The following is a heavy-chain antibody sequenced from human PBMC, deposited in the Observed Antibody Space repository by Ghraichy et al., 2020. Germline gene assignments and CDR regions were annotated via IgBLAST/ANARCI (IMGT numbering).Heavy chain of an antibody. J-gene: IGHJ4*02. V-gene: IGHV3-48*03. CDR2: ISSSGSTI. CDR1: GFTFSSYE. Sequence: GGSLRLSCAASGFTFSSYEMNWVRQAPGKGLEWVSYISSSGSTIYYADSVKGRFTISRDNAKNSLYLQMNSLRAEDTAVYYCARGPRFGIFGVVTLQNWGQGTLVTVSS. CDR3: ARGPRFGIFGVVTLQN. D-gene: IGHD3-3*01.